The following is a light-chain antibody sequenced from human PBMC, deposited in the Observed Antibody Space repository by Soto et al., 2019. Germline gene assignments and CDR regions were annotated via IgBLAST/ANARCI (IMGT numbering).Light chain of an antibody. V-gene: IGKV3-20*01. CDR2: GAS. CDR3: QQFGDSLT. J-gene: IGKJ4*01. Sequence: ETVLTQSPGTLSLSPGERATLSCRASQTVISTYLAWYQQKPGQAPRLLIYGASSRATGIPDRFSGSGSGTDFTLSVSRLEPEDFAVYYCQQFGDSLTLGGGTKVDIK. CDR1: QTVISTY.